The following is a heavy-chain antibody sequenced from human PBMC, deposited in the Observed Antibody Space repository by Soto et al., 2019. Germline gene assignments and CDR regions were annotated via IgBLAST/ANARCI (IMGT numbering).Heavy chain of an antibody. CDR3: ARAYCSSTSCYAPRYFDL. V-gene: IGHV4-59*01. Sequence: QVQLQESGPGLVKPSETLSLTCTVSGGSISSYYWSWIRQPPGKGLEWIGYIYYSGSTNYNPSLTSRVTLSVDTSKNQFSLKLSSVTAADTAVYYCARAYCSSTSCYAPRYFDLWGRGTRVTVSS. CDR1: GGSISSYY. CDR2: IYYSGST. D-gene: IGHD2-2*01. J-gene: IGHJ2*01.